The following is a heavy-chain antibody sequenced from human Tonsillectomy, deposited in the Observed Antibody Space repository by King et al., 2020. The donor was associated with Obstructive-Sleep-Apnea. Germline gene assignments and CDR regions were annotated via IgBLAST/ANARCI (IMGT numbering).Heavy chain of an antibody. Sequence: QLVQSGAELKKPGASVKVSCKASGYTFTSYDINLVRQATGQGLEWMGWLNPNSGNTGYAQKFQGRVTMTRNTSISTAYMELSSLRSEATAVYYCARGLTTVTTCWFDPWGQGTLVTVSS. V-gene: IGHV1-8*01. CDR3: ARGLTTVTTCWFDP. J-gene: IGHJ5*02. CDR2: LNPNSGNT. CDR1: GYTFTSYD. D-gene: IGHD4-17*01.